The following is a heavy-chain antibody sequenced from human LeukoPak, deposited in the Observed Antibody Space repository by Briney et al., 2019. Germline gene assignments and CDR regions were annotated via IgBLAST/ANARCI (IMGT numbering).Heavy chain of an antibody. J-gene: IGHJ3*02. V-gene: IGHV1-2*02. Sequence: GSSVKVSCKASGGTFSSYAISWVRQAPGQGLEWMGWINPNSGGTNYAQKFQGRVTMTRDTSISTAYMELSRLRSDDTAVYYCARQWELHLFGAFDIWGQGTMVTVSS. D-gene: IGHD1-26*01. CDR1: GGTFSSYA. CDR3: ARQWELHLFGAFDI. CDR2: INPNSGGT.